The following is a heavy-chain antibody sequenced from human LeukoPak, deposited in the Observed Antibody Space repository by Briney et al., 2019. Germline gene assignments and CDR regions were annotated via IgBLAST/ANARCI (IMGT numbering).Heavy chain of an antibody. CDR2: IKSKTDGGTI. D-gene: IGHD3-22*01. CDR3: TTDLSELDDSGYYAKYFHH. Sequence: GGSLRLSCAASGFTFSKVWMSWVRQAPGKGLEWVGRIKSKTDGGTIDYAAPVKGRSTISRDDSKDTLFLQMNSLKTEDTAVYYCTTDLSELDDSGYYAKYFHHWGQGTLVSVSS. CDR1: GFTFSKVW. J-gene: IGHJ1*01. V-gene: IGHV3-15*01.